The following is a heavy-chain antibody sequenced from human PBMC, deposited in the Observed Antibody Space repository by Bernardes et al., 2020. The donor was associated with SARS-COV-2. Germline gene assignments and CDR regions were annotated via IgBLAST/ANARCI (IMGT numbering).Heavy chain of an antibody. CDR2: IYGGNGNT. D-gene: IGHD3-9*01. CDR3: VRDPPADILTGPPDY. V-gene: IGHV1-3*01. Sequence: ASVKVSCKASGYMFSNYNMHWVRQAPGQRLEWMGWIYGGNGNTKYSENFQDRVTITRDTSASTAYMELSSLRFEDTAVYYCVRDPPADILTGPPDYWCQGTLLTVSS. CDR1: GYMFSNYN. J-gene: IGHJ4*02.